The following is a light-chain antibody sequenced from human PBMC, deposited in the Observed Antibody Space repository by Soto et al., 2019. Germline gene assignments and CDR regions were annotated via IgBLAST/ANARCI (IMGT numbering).Light chain of an antibody. CDR2: GAF. V-gene: IGKV3-20*01. J-gene: IGKJ2*01. CDR1: QRISSSY. CDR3: QHYGSSPYT. Sequence: EIVLTQSPGPLSLSPGERATLSCRASQRISSSYLAWYQQSPGQAPRVLIYGAFSRATGIPDRFSGSGSGTDFTLSISRLEPEDFAVYFCQHYGSSPYTFGQGTKLEIK.